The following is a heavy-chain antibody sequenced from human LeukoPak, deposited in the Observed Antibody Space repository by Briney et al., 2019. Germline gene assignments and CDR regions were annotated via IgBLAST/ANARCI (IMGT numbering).Heavy chain of an antibody. CDR2: IYKIGST. Sequence: SETLSLTCTVSGGSISSYYWSWIRQPPGRGLKWFGSIYKIGSTIYNPSLKSRVTISVDTSKNQFSLRLNSVTAADTAVYYCARDDWIPGYCSSSSNCLDAFDIWGQGTMVTVSS. CDR1: GGSISSYY. J-gene: IGHJ3*02. CDR3: ARDDWIPGYCSSSSNCLDAFDI. V-gene: IGHV4-59*01. D-gene: IGHD2-2*03.